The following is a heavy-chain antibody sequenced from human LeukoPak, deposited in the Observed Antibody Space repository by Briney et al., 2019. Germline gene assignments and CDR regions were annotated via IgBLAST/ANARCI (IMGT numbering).Heavy chain of an antibody. V-gene: IGHV3-30*02. Sequence: GGSLRLSCTASGFTFSSCGMHWVRQAPGKGLEGVAFIRFDGSNQYYADSVKGRFTVSRYNSKHTLYLQMNSLRAEDTAVYYRAKDKDAFDYSNYPAYWGPGTLVPVSS. CDR3: AKDKDAFDYSNYPAY. CDR2: IRFDGSNQ. J-gene: IGHJ4*02. D-gene: IGHD4-11*01. CDR1: GFTFSSCG.